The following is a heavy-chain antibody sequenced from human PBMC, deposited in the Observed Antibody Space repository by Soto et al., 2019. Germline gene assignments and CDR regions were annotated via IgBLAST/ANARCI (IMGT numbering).Heavy chain of an antibody. J-gene: IGHJ3*01. D-gene: IGHD2-21*02. CDR1: GFRVNSNF. V-gene: IGHV3-53*01. Sequence: VQLVESGGGLMQPGGSLRLSCAASGFRVNSNFMNWVRKAPGKGLEWVSFTPRTGATLYADSVKGRLIVSRDDANNAVYLRLNSLTVADTAVYYCRAWLLAESFDVWGPGTVVTVSA. CDR2: TPRTGAT. CDR3: RAWLLAESFDV.